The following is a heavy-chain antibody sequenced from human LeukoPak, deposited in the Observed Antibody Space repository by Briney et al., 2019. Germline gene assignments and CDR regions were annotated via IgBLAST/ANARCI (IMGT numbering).Heavy chain of an antibody. D-gene: IGHD3-16*01. V-gene: IGHV4-38-2*02. CDR2: IYHSGST. Sequence: SETLSLTCTVSGYSISSGYYWGWFRQPPGKGLEWIGSIYHSGSTYYNPSLKSRVTIPVDASTNQFSLKLSSVTAADTAVYYCGRDGGFGYYYDFWGQGTLVTVSS. J-gene: IGHJ4*02. CDR1: GYSISSGYY. CDR3: GRDGGFGYYYDF.